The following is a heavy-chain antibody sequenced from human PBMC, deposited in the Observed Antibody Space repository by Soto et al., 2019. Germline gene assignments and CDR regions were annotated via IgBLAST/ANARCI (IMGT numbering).Heavy chain of an antibody. CDR1: GYIFTAYS. CDR3: AREENCSDGVCYSEYFQR. D-gene: IGHD2-15*01. Sequence: ASVKVSCKASGYIFTAYSMHWVRQAPGQGLEWMGVVNPSGGSTNYAQRFQGRITMARDTSTSTVYMDLKFLTSEDTAVYYCAREENCSDGVCYSEYFQRWGQGTLVTVSS. V-gene: IGHV1-46*01. CDR2: VNPSGGST. J-gene: IGHJ1*01.